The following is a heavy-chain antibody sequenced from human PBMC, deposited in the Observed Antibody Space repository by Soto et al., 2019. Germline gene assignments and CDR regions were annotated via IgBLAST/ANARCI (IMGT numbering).Heavy chain of an antibody. D-gene: IGHD1-26*01. J-gene: IGHJ3*02. CDR1: GFSFTTYV. CDR3: AKGLLAIVGTTLPRDAFNI. Sequence: QVQLVESGGGVVQPGRSLRLSCAASGFSFTTYVMHWVRQAPGKGLEWVAVISHDGSYKYYGDAVKGRFTISRDTSKNAVYLEMNSLRPADRAVYYCAKGLLAIVGTTLPRDAFNIWGQGTMVTVSS. V-gene: IGHV3-30*18. CDR2: ISHDGSYK.